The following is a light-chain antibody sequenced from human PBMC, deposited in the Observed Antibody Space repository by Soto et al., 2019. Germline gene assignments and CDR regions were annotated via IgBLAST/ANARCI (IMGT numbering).Light chain of an antibody. CDR2: DTT. V-gene: IGLV7-46*01. Sequence: QTVVTQEPSLTVSPGGTVTLTCGSSTGAVTSGNYPYWFQKKPGQAPSTLIYDTTNKQSWTPARFSGSLLGGKAALTLAGAQTDDEADYYCLLSYSGTNWVFGGGTKVTVL. CDR1: TGAVTSGNY. J-gene: IGLJ3*02. CDR3: LLSYSGTNWV.